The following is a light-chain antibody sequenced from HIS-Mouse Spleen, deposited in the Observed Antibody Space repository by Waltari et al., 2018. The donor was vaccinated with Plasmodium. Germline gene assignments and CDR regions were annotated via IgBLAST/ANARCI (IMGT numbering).Light chain of an antibody. J-gene: IGLJ3*02. CDR1: ALPKQY. CDR2: KDS. CDR3: QSADSSGTPNWV. Sequence: SYELTQPPSVSVSPGQTARITCSGDALPKQYAYWYQQKPGQAPVLVIDKDSGRPSGIPERFSGSSSGTTVTLTISGVQAEDEADYYCQSADSSGTPNWVFGGGTKLTVL. V-gene: IGLV3-25*03.